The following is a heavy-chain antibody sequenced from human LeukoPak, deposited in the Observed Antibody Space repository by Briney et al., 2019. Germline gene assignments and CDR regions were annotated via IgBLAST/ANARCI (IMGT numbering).Heavy chain of an antibody. J-gene: IGHJ4*02. CDR3: TRENGAFSPFGY. V-gene: IGHV4-4*02. CDR2: VSLTGLT. Sequence: PSETLSLTCGVSGGSITRTNWWSWVRQPLGQGLEWIGEVSLTGLTNYNPSLSSRVIMALDTSKNHLSLNLTSVTAADTAVYYCTRENGAFSPFGYWGQGTLVTVPS. CDR1: GGSITRTNW. D-gene: IGHD2-8*01.